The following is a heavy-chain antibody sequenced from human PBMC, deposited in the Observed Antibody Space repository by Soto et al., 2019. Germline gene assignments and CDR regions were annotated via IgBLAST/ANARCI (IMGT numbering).Heavy chain of an antibody. J-gene: IGHJ4*02. CDR2: ISAYNGNT. CDR3: ARDYDILTGQFRWPMRY. V-gene: IGHV1-18*01. D-gene: IGHD3-9*01. CDR1: GYTFTSYG. Sequence: GASVKVSCKASGYTFTSYGISWVRQAPGQGLEWMGWISAYNGNTNYAQKLQGRVTMTTDTSTSTAYMELRSLRSDDTAVYYCARDYDILTGQFRWPMRYWGQGTLVTVSS.